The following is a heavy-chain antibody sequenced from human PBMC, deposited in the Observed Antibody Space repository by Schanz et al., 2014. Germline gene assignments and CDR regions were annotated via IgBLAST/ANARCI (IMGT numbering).Heavy chain of an antibody. CDR2: IIPPLRQT. D-gene: IGHD4-17*01. CDR3: ARIIDGDYLY. CDR1: GATFNSYA. V-gene: IGHV1-69*04. J-gene: IGHJ4*02. Sequence: QVRLVQSGAEVKKPGSSVKVSCTSSGATFNSYAFGWVRQAPGQGFEWVGSIIPPLRQTRYAQKFEERVIITADTSTPTVYMDWASLTSDDTAVYFCARIIDGDYLYWGQGTLVTVSS.